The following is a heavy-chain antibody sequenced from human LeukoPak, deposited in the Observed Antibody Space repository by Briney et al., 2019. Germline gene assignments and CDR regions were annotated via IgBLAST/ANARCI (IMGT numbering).Heavy chain of an antibody. D-gene: IGHD2-21*01. Sequence: GGSLRLSCAASGFTVSNYWMFWVRQAPGKELVCVPQTHTDVSSTTYADSVRGRFTISRDNAKNTLYLQMNSLRAEDTAVYYCARGGVAGAFDIWGQGTMVTVSS. CDR3: ARGGVAGAFDI. CDR2: THTDVSST. J-gene: IGHJ3*02. V-gene: IGHV3-74*01. CDR1: GFTVSNYW.